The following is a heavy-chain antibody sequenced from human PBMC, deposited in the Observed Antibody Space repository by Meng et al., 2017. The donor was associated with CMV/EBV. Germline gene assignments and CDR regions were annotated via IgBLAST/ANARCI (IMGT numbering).Heavy chain of an antibody. J-gene: IGHJ3*02. CDR3: AISERAYYDILTGYYNVAFDI. CDR1: GGSISSSSYY. V-gene: IGHV4-39*07. D-gene: IGHD3-9*01. CDR2: IYYSGST. Sequence: SETLSLTCTVSGGSISSSSYYWGRIRQPPGKGLEWIGSIYYSGSTYYNPSLKSRVTISVDTSKNQFSLKLSSVTAADTAVYYCAISERAYYDILTGYYNVAFDIWGQGTMVTVSS.